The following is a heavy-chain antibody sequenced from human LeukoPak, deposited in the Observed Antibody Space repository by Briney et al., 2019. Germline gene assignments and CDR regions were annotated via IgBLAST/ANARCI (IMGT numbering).Heavy chain of an antibody. Sequence: GGSLRLSCAASTFTLSSYNMNWVRQAPGKGLEWVAFIRYDGSNKYYADSVKGRFTISKDNSKNTLYLQMNSLRAEDTAVYYCAGTTGSFDYWGQGTLVTVSS. J-gene: IGHJ4*02. D-gene: IGHD1-7*01. CDR1: TFTLSSYN. CDR3: AGTTGSFDY. CDR2: IRYDGSNK. V-gene: IGHV3-30*02.